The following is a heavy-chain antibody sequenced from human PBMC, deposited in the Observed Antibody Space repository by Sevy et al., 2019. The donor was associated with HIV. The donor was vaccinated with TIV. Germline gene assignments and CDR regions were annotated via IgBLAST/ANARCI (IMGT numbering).Heavy chain of an antibody. CDR2: INPNSGGT. CDR1: GYTFTGYY. V-gene: IGHV1-2*04. CDR3: ARGEKLPHTGTTAPLYYYYGMDV. D-gene: IGHD1-7*01. J-gene: IGHJ6*02. Sequence: ASVKVSCKASGYTFTGYYMHWVRQAPGQGLEWMGWINPNSGGTNYAQKFQGWVTMTRDTSISTAYMELSRLRSDDTAVYYCARGEKLPHTGTTAPLYYYYGMDVWGQGTTVTVSS.